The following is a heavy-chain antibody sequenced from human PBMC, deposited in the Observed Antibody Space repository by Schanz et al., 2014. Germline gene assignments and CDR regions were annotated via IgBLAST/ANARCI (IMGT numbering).Heavy chain of an antibody. D-gene: IGHD1-1*01. Sequence: QVQLVQSGAEVKKPGASVKVSCKASGYTFTSHGISWVRQAPGQGLEWMGWIIPSLGLAKYEQKFQDKVTITADTSTTTAYMELSGLRSEDTAVYYCVKDPDKYNWNDVEGMDVWGPGTTVTVSS. V-gene: IGHV1-69*10. CDR1: GYTFTSHG. J-gene: IGHJ6*01. CDR3: VKDPDKYNWNDVEGMDV. CDR2: IIPSLGLA.